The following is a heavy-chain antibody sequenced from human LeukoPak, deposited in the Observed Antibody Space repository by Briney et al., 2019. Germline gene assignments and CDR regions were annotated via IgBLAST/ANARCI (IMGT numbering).Heavy chain of an antibody. CDR2: ISWNSGSI. V-gene: IGHV3-9*01. D-gene: IGHD2-15*01. Sequence: PGRSLRLSCAASGFTFDDYAMHWVRQAPGQGLEWVSGISWNSGSIGYADSVKGRFTISRDNAKNSLYLQMNSLRAEDTALYYCAKILSRCHYYYGMDVWGQGTTVTVSS. J-gene: IGHJ6*02. CDR3: AKILSRCHYYYGMDV. CDR1: GFTFDDYA.